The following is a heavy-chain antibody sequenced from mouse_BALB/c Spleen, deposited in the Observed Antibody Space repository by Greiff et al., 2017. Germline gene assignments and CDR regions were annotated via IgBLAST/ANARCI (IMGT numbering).Heavy chain of an antibody. Sequence: VQLQQPGAELVMPGASVKMSCKASGYTFTDYWMHWVKQRPGQGLEWIGAIDTSDSYTSYNQKFKGKATLTVDESSSTAYMQLSSLTSEDSAVYYCARSTTTVVAKGWYFDVWGAGTTVTVSS. J-gene: IGHJ1*01. CDR3: ARSTTTVVAKGWYFDV. CDR1: GYTFTDYW. D-gene: IGHD1-1*01. CDR2: IDTSDSYT. V-gene: IGHV1-69*01.